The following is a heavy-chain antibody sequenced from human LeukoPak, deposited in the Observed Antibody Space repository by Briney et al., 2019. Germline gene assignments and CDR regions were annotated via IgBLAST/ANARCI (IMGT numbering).Heavy chain of an antibody. Sequence: GASVKVSCKASGYTFTGYYMHWVRQAPGQGLEWMGWINPNSGGTNYAQKFQGRVTMTRDTSISTAYMELSRLRSDDTAVYYCAREYYDILTGDKTLDYWGQGTLVTVSS. J-gene: IGHJ4*02. CDR1: GYTFTGYY. CDR2: INPNSGGT. D-gene: IGHD3-9*01. V-gene: IGHV1-2*02. CDR3: AREYYDILTGDKTLDY.